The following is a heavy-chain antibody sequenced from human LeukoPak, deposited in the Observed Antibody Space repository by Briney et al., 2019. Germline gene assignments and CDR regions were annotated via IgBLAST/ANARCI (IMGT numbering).Heavy chain of an antibody. CDR2: IYYSGST. V-gene: IGHV4-59*01. CDR1: GGSISSYY. CDR3: AREAYYYDSSGYYYQYYYYGMDV. Sequence: SETLSLTCTVSGGSISSYYWSWIRQPPGKGLEWIGYIYYSGSTNYNPSLKSRVTVSVDTSKNQFSLKLSSVTAADTAVYYCAREAYYYDSSGYYYQYYYYGMDVWGQGTTVTVSS. J-gene: IGHJ6*02. D-gene: IGHD3-22*01.